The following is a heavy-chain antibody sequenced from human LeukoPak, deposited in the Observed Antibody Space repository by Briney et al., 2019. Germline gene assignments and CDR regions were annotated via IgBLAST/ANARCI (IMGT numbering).Heavy chain of an antibody. CDR2: INHSGST. CDR1: GGSFSGYY. CDR3: ARGGDIFDP. Sequence: SETLSLTCAVYGGSFSGYYWSWIRQPPGKGLEWIGEINHSGSTNYNPSLKSRVTISVDTSKNQCSLKLSSVTAADTAVYYCARGGDIFDPWGQGTLVTVSS. J-gene: IGHJ5*02. V-gene: IGHV4-34*01.